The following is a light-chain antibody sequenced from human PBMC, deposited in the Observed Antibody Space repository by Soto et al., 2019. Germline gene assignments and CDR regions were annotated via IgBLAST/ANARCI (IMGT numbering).Light chain of an antibody. V-gene: IGLV2-14*01. Sequence: QSALTRPASVSGSPGQSITISCTGTSSDVGSYNYVSWYQHHPGKAPKLMIYEVSNRPSGVSNRFSGSKSGNTASLTISGLQAEDEADYYCTSYTTSSTPVFGTGTKVTVL. J-gene: IGLJ1*01. CDR1: SSDVGSYNY. CDR2: EVS. CDR3: TSYTTSSTPV.